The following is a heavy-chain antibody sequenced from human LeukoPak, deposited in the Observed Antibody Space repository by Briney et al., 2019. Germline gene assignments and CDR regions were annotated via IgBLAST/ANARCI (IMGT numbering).Heavy chain of an antibody. CDR3: ATRIGGGSSYYFDF. CDR2: ISTRGCT. CDR1: GGSISNYC. V-gene: IGHV4-4*07. D-gene: IGHD6-6*01. Sequence: SESLSLTCTVSGGSISNYCRSWVRQPAGKGLDWIGRISTRGCTNYNPSLKSRVTMSVDTSKNQFSLKLRSVTAADTAVYYCATRIGGGSSYYFDFWGQGTLVTVSS. J-gene: IGHJ4*02.